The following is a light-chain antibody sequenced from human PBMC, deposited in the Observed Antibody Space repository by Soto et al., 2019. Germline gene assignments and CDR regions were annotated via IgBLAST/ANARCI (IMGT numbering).Light chain of an antibody. J-gene: IGKJ2*01. CDR3: QQYDTSLPMYT. CDR2: AAS. V-gene: IGKV3-20*01. Sequence: EIVLTQSPGTLSLSPGERATLSCRASQSVSSTYLAWYQQKPGQAPRLVIYAASNRATGIPDRFSGSASEADFTLTISRLEPEDFAIYYCQQYDTSLPMYTFGQGTKLEIK. CDR1: QSVSSTY.